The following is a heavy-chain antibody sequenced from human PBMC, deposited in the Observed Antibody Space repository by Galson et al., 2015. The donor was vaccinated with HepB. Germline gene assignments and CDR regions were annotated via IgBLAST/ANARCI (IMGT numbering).Heavy chain of an antibody. CDR1: GGTFSSYA. Sequence: SVKVSCKASGGTFSSYAISWVRQAPGQGLEWMGGIIPILGIANYAQKFQGRVTITADKSTSTAYMELSSLRSEDTAVYYCARGFHGDYYYYYYMDVWGKGTTVTVSS. CDR2: IIPILGIA. V-gene: IGHV1-69*10. J-gene: IGHJ6*03. D-gene: IGHD4-17*01. CDR3: ARGFHGDYYYYYYMDV.